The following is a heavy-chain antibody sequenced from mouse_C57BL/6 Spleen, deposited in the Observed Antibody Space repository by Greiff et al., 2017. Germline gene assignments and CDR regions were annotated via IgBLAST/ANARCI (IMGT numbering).Heavy chain of an antibody. V-gene: IGHV1-4*01. J-gene: IGHJ1*03. CDR1: GYTFTSYT. CDR3: AKTTVVATTDWYFDV. Sequence: QVQLKESGAELARPGASVKMSCKASGYTFTSYTMHWVKQRPGQGLEWIGYINPSSGYTKYNQKFKDKATLTADKSSSTAYMQLSSLTSEDSAVYYCAKTTVVATTDWYFDVWGTGTTVTVSS. D-gene: IGHD1-1*01. CDR2: INPSSGYT.